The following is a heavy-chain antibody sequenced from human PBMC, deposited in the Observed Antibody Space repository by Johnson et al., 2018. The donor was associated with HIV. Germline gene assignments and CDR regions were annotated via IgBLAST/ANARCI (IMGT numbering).Heavy chain of an antibody. CDR1: GFTFSSYA. CDR2: ISYDGSNK. CDR3: VRDDRPDGFDI. J-gene: IGHJ3*02. V-gene: IGHV3-30-3*01. Sequence: VQLVESGGGLIQPGGSLRLSCAASGFTFSSYAMHWVRQAPGKGLEWVAVISYDGSNKYYADSVKGRLTISRDNSKNTLYLQMSSLRAEDTALYYWVRDDRPDGFDIWGQGTMVTVSS.